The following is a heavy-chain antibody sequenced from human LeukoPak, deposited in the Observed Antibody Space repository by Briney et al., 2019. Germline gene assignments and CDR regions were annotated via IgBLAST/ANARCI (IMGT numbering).Heavy chain of an antibody. CDR2: ISGSGGST. J-gene: IGHJ4*02. Sequence: GGSLRLSCAASGFTFSSYAMSWVREAPGKGLEWGSAISGSGGSTYYADSVKGRFTISRDNSKNTLYLQMNSLRAEDTAVYYCAKDKSHDYGDYVDYWGQGTLVTVSS. D-gene: IGHD4-17*01. V-gene: IGHV3-23*01. CDR3: AKDKSHDYGDYVDY. CDR1: GFTFSSYA.